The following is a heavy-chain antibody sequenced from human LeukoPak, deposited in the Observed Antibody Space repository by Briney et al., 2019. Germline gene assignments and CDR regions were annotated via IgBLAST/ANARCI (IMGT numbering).Heavy chain of an antibody. CDR3: TASVTAGAFDI. Sequence: PGGSLRLSCAASGFTFSSYAMSWARQAQGKGLERVGCIKSKTDGGTTDYAAPVKGRFTISRDDSESTLYLQVNSLKTEDTGVYYCTASVTAGAFDIWGQGTMVSVSS. D-gene: IGHD5/OR15-5a*01. CDR1: GFTFSSYA. J-gene: IGHJ3*02. V-gene: IGHV3-15*01. CDR2: IKSKTDGGTT.